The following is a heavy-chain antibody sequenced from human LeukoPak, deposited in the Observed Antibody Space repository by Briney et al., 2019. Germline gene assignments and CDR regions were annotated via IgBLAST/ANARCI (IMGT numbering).Heavy chain of an antibody. CDR2: ISGSGTI. V-gene: IGHV4-4*07. CDR1: GGSINSY. D-gene: IGHD3-10*01. CDR3: ARDSGTTGEVKFDP. J-gene: IGHJ5*02. Sequence: SETLTLTCTVSGGSINSYWSWIRQPAGKGLEWIGRISGSGTITYNPALQSRLSISIDTSKNQFSLKLMSVTAADTAVYYCARDSGTTGEVKFDPWGQGTLVTVYS.